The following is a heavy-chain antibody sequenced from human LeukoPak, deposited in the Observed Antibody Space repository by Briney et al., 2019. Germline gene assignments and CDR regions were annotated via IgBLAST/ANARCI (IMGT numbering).Heavy chain of an antibody. CDR3: AREGRYCTNGVCSTSLYYFDY. D-gene: IGHD2-8*01. CDR2: ISSSGSTI. CDR1: GFTFSDYY. Sequence: GGSLRLSCAASGFTFSDYYMSWIRQAPGKGLEWVSYISSSGSTIYYADSVKGRFTISRDNAKNSLYLQMNSLRAEDTAVYDCAREGRYCTNGVCSTSLYYFDYWGQGTLVTVSS. V-gene: IGHV3-11*01. J-gene: IGHJ4*02.